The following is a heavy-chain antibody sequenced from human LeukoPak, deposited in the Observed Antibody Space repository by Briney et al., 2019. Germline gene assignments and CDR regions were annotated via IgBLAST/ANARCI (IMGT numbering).Heavy chain of an antibody. D-gene: IGHD3-10*01. CDR2: IYTSGST. V-gene: IGHV4-4*07. Sequence: PSETLSLTSTVSGGSISSYYWSWIRQPAGKGLEWIGRIYTSGSTNYNPSLKSRVTMSVDTSKNQFSLKLSSVTAADTAVYYCARDRGVRGARLNWFDPWGQGTLVTVSS. CDR1: GGSISSYY. CDR3: ARDRGVRGARLNWFDP. J-gene: IGHJ5*02.